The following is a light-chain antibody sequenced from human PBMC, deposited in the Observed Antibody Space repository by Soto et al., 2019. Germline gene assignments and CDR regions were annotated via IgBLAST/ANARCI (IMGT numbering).Light chain of an antibody. Sequence: QSVLTQPASVSGSPGQWITISCTGTSSDVGGYNYVSWYQQHPGKAPKLMIYDVTNRPSGVSNRFSGSKSGNTASLTISGLQSEDEADYYCSSYTSSSTVLFGGGTKLTVL. CDR3: SSYTSSSTVL. CDR1: SSDVGGYNY. J-gene: IGLJ2*01. V-gene: IGLV2-14*01. CDR2: DVT.